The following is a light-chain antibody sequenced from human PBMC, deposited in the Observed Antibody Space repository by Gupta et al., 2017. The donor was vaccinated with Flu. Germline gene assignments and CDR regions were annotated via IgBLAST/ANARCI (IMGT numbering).Light chain of an antibody. Sequence: DIQMTQSPSTLSASIGDRVTITCRASQNIYTWLAWYEQRPGKAPKLLIYRASSLQRGVPSRFSGSGVGTEFTLTITSRQLEDFESYYCQQYYSHYLYFTFGQGTKLDIK. V-gene: IGKV1-5*03. CDR2: RAS. CDR3: QQYYSHYLYFT. J-gene: IGKJ3*01. CDR1: QNIYTW.